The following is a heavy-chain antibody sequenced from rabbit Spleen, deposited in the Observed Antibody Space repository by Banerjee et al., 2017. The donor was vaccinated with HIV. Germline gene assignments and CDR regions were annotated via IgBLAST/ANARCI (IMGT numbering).Heavy chain of an antibody. D-gene: IGHD8-1*01. V-gene: IGHV1S47*01. Sequence: QEQLVESGGGLVQPGGSLKLSCKASGFDFSNYGVSWVRQAPGKGLEWIGYIEPIFGNTYYANWVNGRFPISSHNAQNTLYLQLSSLTAADTATYFCARDGAGGSYFALWGPGTLVTVS. CDR3: ARDGAGGSYFAL. CDR2: IEPIFGNT. J-gene: IGHJ4*01. CDR1: GFDFSNYG.